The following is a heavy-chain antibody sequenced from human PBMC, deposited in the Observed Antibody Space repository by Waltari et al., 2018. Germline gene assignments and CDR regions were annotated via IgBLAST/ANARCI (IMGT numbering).Heavy chain of an antibody. CDR1: GGSISSYY. Sequence: QVQLQESGPGLVKPSETLSLTCTVSGGSISSYYWSWIRQPPGKGLEWIGYIYYSGSTNYNPSLKSRVTISVDTSKNQFSLKLSSVTAADTAVYYCARASLSRTYYYYMDVWGKGTTVTVSS. D-gene: IGHD2-2*01. V-gene: IGHV4-59*01. J-gene: IGHJ6*03. CDR2: IYYSGST. CDR3: ARASLSRTYYYYMDV.